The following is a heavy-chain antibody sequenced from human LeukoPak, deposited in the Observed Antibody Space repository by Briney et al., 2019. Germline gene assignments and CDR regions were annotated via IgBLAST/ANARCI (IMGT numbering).Heavy chain of an antibody. V-gene: IGHV1-18*01. D-gene: IGHD3-10*01. CDR2: ISAYNGNT. CDR3: ARSSGSYYKSPYYFDY. CDR1: GYTFTSYG. Sequence: ASVKVSCKASGYTFTSYGISWVRQAPGQGLEWMGWISAYNGNTNYAQKLQGRVTMTTDTSTSTAYMELGSLRSDDTAVYYCARSSGSYYKSPYYFDYWGQGTLVTVSS. J-gene: IGHJ4*02.